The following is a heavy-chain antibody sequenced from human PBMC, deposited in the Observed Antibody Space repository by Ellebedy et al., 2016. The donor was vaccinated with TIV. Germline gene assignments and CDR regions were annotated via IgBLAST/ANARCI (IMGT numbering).Heavy chain of an antibody. D-gene: IGHD4-23*01. J-gene: IGHJ3*01. V-gene: IGHV3-7*03. CDR3: ARDPVGVGPAFDV. CDR1: GFTLSRHW. CDR2: INQDGGEK. Sequence: PGGSLRLSCAASGFTLSRHWMSWVRQGPGKGLEWVANINQDGGEKNYVDSGRGRFTISRDNAKNSLYLQMNSLRAEDTAIYFCARDPVGVGPAFDVWGQGTMVTVSS.